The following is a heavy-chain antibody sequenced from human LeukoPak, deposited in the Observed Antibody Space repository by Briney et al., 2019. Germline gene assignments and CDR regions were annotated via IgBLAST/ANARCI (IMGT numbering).Heavy chain of an antibody. CDR2: IKEDGSEK. V-gene: IGHV3-7*01. D-gene: IGHD3-22*01. Sequence: PGGSLRLSCAASGFTFSRYWMTWVRQAPGKGLEWVANIKEDGSEKYYVDSVKGRFTISRDNAKNSLYLQMNSLRAEDTAVYYCARDLYYHDSSGYYYGPSFDYWGQGTLVTVSS. J-gene: IGHJ4*02. CDR1: GFTFSRYW. CDR3: ARDLYYHDSSGYYYGPSFDY.